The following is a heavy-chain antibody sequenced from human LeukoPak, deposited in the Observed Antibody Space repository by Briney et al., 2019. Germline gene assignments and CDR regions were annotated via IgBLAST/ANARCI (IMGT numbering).Heavy chain of an antibody. D-gene: IGHD3-22*01. CDR1: GFTFDDYA. V-gene: IGHV3-43*02. CDR2: ISGDGGST. J-gene: IGHJ1*01. CDR3: AKGYYYDSSGPEAEYFQH. Sequence: PGGSLRLSRAASGFTFDDYAMHWVRQAPGKGLEWVSLISGDGGSTYYADSVKGRFTISRDNSKNSLYLQMNSLRTEDTALYYCAKGYYYDSSGPEAEYFQHWGQGTLVTVSS.